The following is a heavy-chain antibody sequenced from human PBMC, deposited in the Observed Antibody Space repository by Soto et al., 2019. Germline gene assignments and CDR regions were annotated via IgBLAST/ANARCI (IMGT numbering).Heavy chain of an antibody. D-gene: IGHD3-16*01. J-gene: IGHJ4*02. Sequence: SETLSLTCTVSGGSISSGGYYWSWIRQHPGKGLEWIGYIYYSGSTYYNPSLKSRVTISVDTSKNQFSLKLSSVTAADTAVYYCARVDKGGFDYWGQGTLVTVSS. CDR1: GGSISSGGYY. V-gene: IGHV4-31*03. CDR2: IYYSGST. CDR3: ARVDKGGFDY.